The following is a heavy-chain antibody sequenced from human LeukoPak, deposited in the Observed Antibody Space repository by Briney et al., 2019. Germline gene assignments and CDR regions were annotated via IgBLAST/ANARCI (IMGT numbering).Heavy chain of an antibody. Sequence: PSETLSLTCAVSGYTISNGYYWGWIRQPPGKGLEWIGSVSHSGSTYYNPSLKSRVTISLDRSKNQFSLKLTSVTAADTAVYYCARAKVANSGLDYWGQGTLVTVSS. J-gene: IGHJ4*02. D-gene: IGHD1-26*01. CDR1: GYTISNGYY. CDR3: ARAKVANSGLDY. CDR2: VSHSGST. V-gene: IGHV4-38-2*01.